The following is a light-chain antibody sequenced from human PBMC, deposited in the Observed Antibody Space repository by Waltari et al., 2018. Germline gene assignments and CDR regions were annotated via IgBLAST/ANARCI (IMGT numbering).Light chain of an antibody. J-gene: IGKJ4*01. CDR2: KTS. CDR1: QSSSEW. V-gene: IGKV1-5*03. CDR3: QQSNLSPLT. Sequence: DIQMTQSPSTLSASVGDRVTITCRASQSSSEWLAWYQQKPGKAPKLLIYKTSNLQSGGPSRFSGSGSGTGFTLTISSLQPDDCATYYCQQSNLSPLTFGGGPKVKIK.